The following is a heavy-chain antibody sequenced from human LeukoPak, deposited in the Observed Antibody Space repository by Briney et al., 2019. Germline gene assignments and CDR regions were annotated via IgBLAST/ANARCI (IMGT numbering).Heavy chain of an antibody. CDR3: AKELQLWSGWNFDY. V-gene: IGHV3-30*02. Sequence: GGSLRLSCAASGFTFSSYAMSWVRQAPGKGLEWVAFIRYDGSNKYYADSVKGRFTISRDNSKNTLYLQMNSLRAEDTAVYYCAKELQLWSGWNFDYWGQGTLVTVSS. CDR2: IRYDGSNK. D-gene: IGHD5-18*01. J-gene: IGHJ4*02. CDR1: GFTFSSYA.